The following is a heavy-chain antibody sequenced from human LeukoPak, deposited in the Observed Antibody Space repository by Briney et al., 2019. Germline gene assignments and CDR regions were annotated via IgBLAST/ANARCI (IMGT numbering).Heavy chain of an antibody. CDR3: ARYLARVYGAFDI. D-gene: IGHD2-8*01. Sequence: PSETLSLTCAVSGYSISSGYYWGWIRQPPGKGLEWIGSIYHSGSTYYNPSLKSRVTISVDTSKNQFSLKLSSVTAADTAVYYCARYLARVYGAFDIWGQGTMVTVSS. CDR1: GYSISSGYY. V-gene: IGHV4-38-2*01. J-gene: IGHJ3*02. CDR2: IYHSGST.